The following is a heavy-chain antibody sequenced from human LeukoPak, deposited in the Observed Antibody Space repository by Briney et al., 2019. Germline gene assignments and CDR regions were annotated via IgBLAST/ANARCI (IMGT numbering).Heavy chain of an antibody. CDR3: ARETSGGSATLDN. CDR1: GYTFTDYY. J-gene: IGHJ4*02. V-gene: IGHV1-2*02. CDR2: INPNSGSI. D-gene: IGHD1-26*01. Sequence: ASVKVSCKASGYTFTDYYMHWVRQAPGQGLEWMGWINPNSGSINYAQRFQGRVAMTRDTSVRTAYMELNWLTSDDTAVYYCARETSGGSATLDNWGQGPLVTVSS.